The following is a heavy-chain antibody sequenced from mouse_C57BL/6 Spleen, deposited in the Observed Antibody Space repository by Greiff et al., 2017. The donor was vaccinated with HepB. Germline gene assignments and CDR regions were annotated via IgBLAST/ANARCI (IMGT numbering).Heavy chain of an antibody. CDR3: ARTARITY. J-gene: IGHJ2*01. CDR1: GYSITSGYG. Sequence: DVQLQESGPGLVKPSQSLSLTCTVTGYSITSGYGWNLIRQLPGNKLEWMGYISYSGSTNYNPSLKSRISITRDTSKNQFFLQLNSVTTEDTATYYWARTARITYWGRGTTLTVSA. V-gene: IGHV3-2*02. D-gene: IGHD1-2*01. CDR2: ISYSGST.